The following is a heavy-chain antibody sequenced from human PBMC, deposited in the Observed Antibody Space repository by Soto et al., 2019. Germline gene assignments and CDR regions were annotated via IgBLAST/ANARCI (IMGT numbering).Heavy chain of an antibody. V-gene: IGHV1-69*02. J-gene: IGHJ4*02. D-gene: IGHD2-2*01. CDR2: IIPILGIA. Sequence: QVQLVQSGAEVKKPGSSVKVSCKASGGTFSSYTISWVRQAPGQGLEWMGRIIPILGIANYARKFQGRVTITADKSTSTAYMELSSLRSEDTAVYYCAIQGDIVVVPAAIFDYWGQGTLVTVSS. CDR3: AIQGDIVVVPAAIFDY. CDR1: GGTFSSYT.